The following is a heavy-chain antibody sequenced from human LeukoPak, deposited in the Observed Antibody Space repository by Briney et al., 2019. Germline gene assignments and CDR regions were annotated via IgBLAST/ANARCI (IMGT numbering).Heavy chain of an antibody. CDR1: GFTFSSYG. J-gene: IGHJ4*02. CDR3: AKGLRYSDN. CDR2: ISYDGSNK. V-gene: IGHV3-30*18. D-gene: IGHD3-9*01. Sequence: PGGSLRLSCASSGFTFSSYGMHWVRQAPGKGLEWVAVISYDGSNKYYADSVKGRFTISRDNSKNTLYLQMNSLRADDTAVYYCAKGLRYSDNWGQGTLVTVSS.